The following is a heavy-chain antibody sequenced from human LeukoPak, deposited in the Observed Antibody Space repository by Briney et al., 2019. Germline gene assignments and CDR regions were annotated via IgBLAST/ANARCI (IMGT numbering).Heavy chain of an antibody. J-gene: IGHJ3*02. CDR3: AKRYGSYYRAFDI. CDR2: MNPDSGNT. CDR1: GYTFTSYD. Sequence: ASVKVSCKASGYTFTSYDINWVRQAPGQGLEWMGWMNPDSGNTGYAQKFQGRVTMTRNTSISTAYMELSSLRSEDTAVYYCAKRYGSYYRAFDIWGQGTMVTVSS. D-gene: IGHD1-26*01. V-gene: IGHV1-8*01.